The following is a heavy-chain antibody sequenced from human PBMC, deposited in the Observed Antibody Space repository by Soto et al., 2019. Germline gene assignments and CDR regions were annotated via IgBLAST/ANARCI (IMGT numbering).Heavy chain of an antibody. D-gene: IGHD3-3*01. CDR3: ARGVHDYWSPYYARSGLGV. CDR2: IYYSGNT. CDR1: GDSMSPFY. Sequence: QVPLQESGPGLVKPSETLSVTCTVSGDSMSPFYWNWVRQSPRKGLEWIGYIYYSGNTNYNPSLKMRVTIQVDTSKNQIYLKLSSVTAAATADYYGARGVHDYWSPYYARSGLGVWGQGTTVTVSS. J-gene: IGHJ6*02. V-gene: IGHV4-59*13.